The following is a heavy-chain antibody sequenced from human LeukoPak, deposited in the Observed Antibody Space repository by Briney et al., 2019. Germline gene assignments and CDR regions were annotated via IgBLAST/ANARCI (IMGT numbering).Heavy chain of an antibody. J-gene: IGHJ5*02. CDR2: INPNSGGT. Sequence: ASVKVSCKAAGYTFTGHYIHWVGQAPGQGLEWMGWINPNSGGTNYEQKFQGWVIMTTDTSISTAYMELSSLRYDDTAVYYCARHMTTANNWFDPWGQGTLVTVSS. D-gene: IGHD4-17*01. CDR1: GYTFTGHY. CDR3: ARHMTTANNWFDP. V-gene: IGHV1-2*04.